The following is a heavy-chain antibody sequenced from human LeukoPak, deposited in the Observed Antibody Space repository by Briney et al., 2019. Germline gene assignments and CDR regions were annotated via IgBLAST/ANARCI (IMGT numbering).Heavy chain of an antibody. J-gene: IGHJ5*02. V-gene: IGHV1-2*02. CDR3: ARDQAIAAAGRWFDP. Sequence: GASVKVSCKASGYTFTGHYMHWVRQAPGQGLEWMGWINPNSGGTNYAQKFQGRVTMTRDTSISTAYMELSRLRSDDTAVYYCARDQAIAAAGRWFDPWGQGTLVTVSS. CDR1: GYTFTGHY. D-gene: IGHD6-13*01. CDR2: INPNSGGT.